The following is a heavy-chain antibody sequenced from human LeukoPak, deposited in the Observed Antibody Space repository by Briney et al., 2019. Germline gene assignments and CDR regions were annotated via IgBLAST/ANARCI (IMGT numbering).Heavy chain of an antibody. V-gene: IGHV3-74*01. CDR1: GFTFRSYW. J-gene: IGHJ3*02. Sequence: PGGSLRLSCAASGFTFRSYWMHWVRQAPGKGLVWVSRINSDGSSTSYADSVKGRFTISRDNSKNTLYLQMNSLRAEDTAVYYCAKDAPAEDAFDIWGQGTMVTVSS. CDR2: INSDGSST. CDR3: AKDAPAEDAFDI.